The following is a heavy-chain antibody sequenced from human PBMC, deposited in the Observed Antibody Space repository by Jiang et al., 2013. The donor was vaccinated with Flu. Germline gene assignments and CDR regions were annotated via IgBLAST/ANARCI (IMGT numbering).Heavy chain of an antibody. Sequence: QLVESGGGLVQPGGSLRLSCAASRFTFSNYWMHWVRQAPGRGLVWVSRINPDGSRTTYADSVKGRFTISRDNAKNTLFLQMNSLRVEDTAVYYCARVLSGSYDWFDPWGQGTLVTVSS. V-gene: IGHV3-74*01. CDR1: RFTFSNYW. D-gene: IGHD1-26*01. CDR2: INPDGSRT. CDR3: ARVLSGSYDWFDP. J-gene: IGHJ5*02.